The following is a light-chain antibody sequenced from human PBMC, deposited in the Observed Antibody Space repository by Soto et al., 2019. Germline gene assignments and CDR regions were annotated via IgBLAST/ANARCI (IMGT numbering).Light chain of an antibody. CDR3: QQYGSSPLT. CDR2: DTS. V-gene: IGKV3-20*01. CDR1: QSVSSY. Sequence: EIVLTQSPGTLSLSVGERVTLSCRASQSVSSYLAWYQQTPGQAPRLLIYDTSNRATATPDRFSGSGSGTDFTLTISRLEPEDFTVYYCQQYGSSPLTFGGGTTLEIK. J-gene: IGKJ4*01.